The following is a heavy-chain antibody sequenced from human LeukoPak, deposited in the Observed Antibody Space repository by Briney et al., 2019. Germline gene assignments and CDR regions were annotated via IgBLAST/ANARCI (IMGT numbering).Heavy chain of an antibody. J-gene: IGHJ2*01. CDR3: ARDNGYYDSSGYFWYFVL. V-gene: IGHV4-59*01. CDR2: IYYSGST. CDR1: GGSISSYY. Sequence: SRTLCLSCTVSGGSISSYYLSWIRQPPGKGLEWLGDIYYSGSTNYTPSLKSRITISVDTSKNQFSLKLRSVTSADTAVYYCARDNGYYDSSGYFWYFVLWGRGTLVTVSS. D-gene: IGHD3-22*01.